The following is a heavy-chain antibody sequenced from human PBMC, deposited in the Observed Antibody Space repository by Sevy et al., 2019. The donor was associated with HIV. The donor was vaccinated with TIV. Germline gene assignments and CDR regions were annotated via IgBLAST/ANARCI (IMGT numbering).Heavy chain of an antibody. J-gene: IGHJ4*02. D-gene: IGHD6-19*01. CDR3: AKDRAGFSSGWAFDS. CDR1: GFTFSSYA. Sequence: GGSLRLSCAASGFTFSSYALTWVRQAPGKGLEWVSTISGRGDSTYYADSVKGRFTISRDNSRNTLCLQINSLRAEDTAVYYCAKDRAGFSSGWAFDSWGQGTLVTVSS. V-gene: IGHV3-23*01. CDR2: ISGRGDST.